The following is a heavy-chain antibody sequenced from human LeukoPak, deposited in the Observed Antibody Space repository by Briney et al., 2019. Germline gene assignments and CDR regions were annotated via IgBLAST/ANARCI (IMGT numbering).Heavy chain of an antibody. D-gene: IGHD3-3*01. CDR2: ISGSGGST. CDR3: AKGGYDFWSGKPFDY. CDR1: GFTFSSYA. J-gene: IGHJ4*02. Sequence: GGSLRLSCAASGFTFSSYAMSWVRQAPGKGLEWVTAISGSGGSTYYADSVKGRFTISRGNSKNTLYLQMNSLRAEDTAVYYCAKGGYDFWSGKPFDYWGQGTLVTVSS. V-gene: IGHV3-23*01.